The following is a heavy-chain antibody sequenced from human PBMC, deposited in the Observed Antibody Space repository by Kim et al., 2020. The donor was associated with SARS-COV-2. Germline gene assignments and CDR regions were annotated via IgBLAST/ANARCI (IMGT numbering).Heavy chain of an antibody. CDR3: TTPIAARGYYFDY. Sequence: GGSLRLSCAASGFTFSNAWMSWVRQAPVKGLEWVGRIKSKTDGGTTDYAAPVKGRFTISRDDSKNTLYLQMNSLKTEDTAVYYCTTPIAARGYYFDYWGQGTLVTVSS. D-gene: IGHD6-6*01. CDR1: GFTFSNAW. CDR2: IKSKTDGGTT. V-gene: IGHV3-15*01. J-gene: IGHJ4*02.